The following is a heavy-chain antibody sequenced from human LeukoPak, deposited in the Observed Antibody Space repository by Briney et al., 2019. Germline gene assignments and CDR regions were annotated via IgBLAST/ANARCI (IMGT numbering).Heavy chain of an antibody. Sequence: PGGSLRLSCAASGFTFSSYAMSWVRQAPVKALEWVSAISGSGGSTYYADSVKGRFTISRDNSKNTLYLQMNSLGAEDTAVYYCAKRTHYVVVVPAAMDYWGQGTLVTVSS. J-gene: IGHJ4*02. CDR3: AKRTHYVVVVPAAMDY. CDR1: GFTFSSYA. D-gene: IGHD2-2*01. V-gene: IGHV3-23*01. CDR2: ISGSGGST.